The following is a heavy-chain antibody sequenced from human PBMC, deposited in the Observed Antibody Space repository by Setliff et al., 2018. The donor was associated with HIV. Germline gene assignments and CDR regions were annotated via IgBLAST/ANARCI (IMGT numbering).Heavy chain of an antibody. Sequence: ASVKVSCKASGYTFTAHYIHWVRQAPGQGLEWMGGFDPEDGETIYAQKFQGRVTMTEDTSTDTAYMELSSLRSEDTAVYYCATARFLESYPINAFDIWGQGTMVTVSS. V-gene: IGHV1-24*01. J-gene: IGHJ3*02. CDR1: GYTFTAHY. D-gene: IGHD3-3*01. CDR2: FDPEDGET. CDR3: ATARFLESYPINAFDI.